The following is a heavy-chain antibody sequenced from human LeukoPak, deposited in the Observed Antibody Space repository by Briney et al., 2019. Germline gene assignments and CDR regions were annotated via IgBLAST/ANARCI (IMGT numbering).Heavy chain of an antibody. Sequence: GSSVKVSSKPSGGTFSSYAISGVPQAPGQGLEWMGGIIPIFGTANYAQKFQGRVTITADESTSTAYMELSSLRSEDTAVYYCARKVRGVYYYGMDVWGQGTTVTVSS. CDR2: IIPIFGTA. V-gene: IGHV1-69*01. CDR3: ARKVRGVYYYGMDV. CDR1: GGTFSSYA. D-gene: IGHD3-10*01. J-gene: IGHJ6*02.